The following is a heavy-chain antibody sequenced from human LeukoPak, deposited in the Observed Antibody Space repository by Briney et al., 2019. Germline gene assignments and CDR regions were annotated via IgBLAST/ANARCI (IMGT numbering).Heavy chain of an antibody. CDR1: GGSFSGYY. J-gene: IGHJ4*02. V-gene: IGHV4-34*01. Sequence: SETLSLTCAVYGGSFSGYYWSWIRQPPGKGLEWIGEINHSGSTNYNPSHKSRVTISVDTSKNQFSLKLSSVTAADTAVYYCARGRRAWVFGYYFDYWGQGTLVTVSS. CDR2: INHSGST. CDR3: ARGRRAWVFGYYFDY. D-gene: IGHD3-10*01.